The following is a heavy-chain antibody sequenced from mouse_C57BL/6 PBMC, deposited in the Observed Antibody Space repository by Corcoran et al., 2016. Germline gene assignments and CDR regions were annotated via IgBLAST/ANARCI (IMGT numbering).Heavy chain of an antibody. J-gene: IGHJ3*01. CDR2: INPNNGGT. CDR1: GYTFTDYY. V-gene: IGHV1-26*01. D-gene: IGHD2-4*01. CDR3: ARSYDYSVAY. Sequence: EVQLQQSGPELVKPGASVKISCKASGYTFTDYYMNWVKQSHGKSLEWIGDINPNNGGTSYNQKFKGKATLTVDKSSSTAYMELRSLTSEDSAVYYCARSYDYSVAYWGQGTLVTVSA.